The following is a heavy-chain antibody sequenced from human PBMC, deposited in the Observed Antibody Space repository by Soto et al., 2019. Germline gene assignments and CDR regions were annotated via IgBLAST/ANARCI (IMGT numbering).Heavy chain of an antibody. CDR2: INHSGST. V-gene: IGHV4-34*01. CDR1: GGSFSGYY. J-gene: IGHJ6*03. Sequence: SETLSLTCAVYGGSFSGYYWSWIRQPPGKGLEWIGEINHSGSTNYNPSLKSRVTISVDTSKNQFSLKLSSVTAADTAVYYCARGKRFPRRYFDWLVYYMDVWGKGTTVTVSS. CDR3: ARGKRFPRRYFDWLVYYMDV. D-gene: IGHD3-9*01.